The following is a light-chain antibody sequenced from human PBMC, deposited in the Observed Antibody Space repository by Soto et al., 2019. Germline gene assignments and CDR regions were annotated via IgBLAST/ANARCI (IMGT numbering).Light chain of an antibody. V-gene: IGKV3D-20*02. J-gene: IGKJ1*01. CDR2: GAS. CDR3: QQRSNWPRWT. Sequence: EIVLTQSPGTLSLSPGERATLSCRASQSVSNSYLAWYQQKPGQAPRLLMYGASNRATGIPDRFSGSGSETDFTLTISRLEPEDFAVYYCQQRSNWPRWTFGQGTKVDIK. CDR1: QSVSNSY.